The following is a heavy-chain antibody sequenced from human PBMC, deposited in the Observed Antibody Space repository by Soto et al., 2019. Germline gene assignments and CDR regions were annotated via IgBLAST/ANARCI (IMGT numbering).Heavy chain of an antibody. V-gene: IGHV4-34*01. Sequence: QVQLQQWGAGLLKPSETLSLTCAVYGGSFSGYYWSWMRQPPGKGLEWIGEINHSGSTNYYPSLKSRVTISVDTSKNQFSLNLSSVTAADTAVYYCAYYDFWSGSDYWGQGTLVTVSS. CDR2: INHSGST. CDR1: GGSFSGYY. J-gene: IGHJ4*02. CDR3: AYYDFWSGSDY. D-gene: IGHD3-3*01.